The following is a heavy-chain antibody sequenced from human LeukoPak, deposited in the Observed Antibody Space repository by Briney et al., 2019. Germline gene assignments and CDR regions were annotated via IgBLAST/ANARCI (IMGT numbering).Heavy chain of an antibody. D-gene: IGHD3-10*01. J-gene: IGHJ2*01. CDR1: GYSINNGFY. CDR3: ASPFGWYFDL. Sequence: KSSETLSLTCTVSGYSINNGFYWDWIRQPPGRGLEWIGGMYYNGRTYYNPSLKSRVHISPDTSKNHFSLKLSSVTAADTAVYYCASPFGWYFDLWGRGTLVTVSS. V-gene: IGHV4-38-2*02. CDR2: MYYNGRT.